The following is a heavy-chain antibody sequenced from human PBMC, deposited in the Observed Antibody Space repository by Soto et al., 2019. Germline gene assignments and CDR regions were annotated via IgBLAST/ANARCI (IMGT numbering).Heavy chain of an antibody. V-gene: IGHV3-23*01. CDR2: ISGSGGST. D-gene: IGHD3-10*01. CDR3: AKDLFAGMTDYYYMAV. J-gene: IGHJ6*03. CDR1: GFTFSSYA. Sequence: TGGSLRLSCAASGFTFSSYAMSWVRQAPGKGLEWVSAISGSGGSTYYADSVKGRFTISRDNSKNTLYLQMNSLRAEDTAVYYCAKDLFAGMTDYYYMAVWGKGTTVTVSS.